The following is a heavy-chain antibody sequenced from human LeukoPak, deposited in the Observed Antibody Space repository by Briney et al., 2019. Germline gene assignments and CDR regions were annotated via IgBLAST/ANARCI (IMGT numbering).Heavy chain of an antibody. CDR3: ARALDSSSSRYQAFEE. D-gene: IGHD2-2*01. CDR2: KKKDESEK. J-gene: IGHJ4*02. Sequence: GGSLRLSCSAPGFTLSNNGMRWVRQAPGKGREWVANKKKDESEKNYVDSVKGRFTISRDNAKSSLYLQMNSLRAEDTAVYYCARALDSSSSRYQAFEEWGQGTLVTVSS. CDR1: GFTLSNNG. V-gene: IGHV3-7*01.